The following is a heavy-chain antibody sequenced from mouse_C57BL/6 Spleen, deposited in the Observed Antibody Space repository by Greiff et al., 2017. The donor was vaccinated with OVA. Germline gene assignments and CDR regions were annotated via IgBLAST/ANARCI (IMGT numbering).Heavy chain of an antibody. CDR1: GYTFTSYW. J-gene: IGHJ3*01. CDR3: ARKGNGNYPGAY. V-gene: IGHV1-50*01. CDR2: IDPSDSYT. D-gene: IGHD2-1*01. Sequence: QLQQPGAELVKPGASVKLSCKASGYTFTSYWMQWVKQRPGQGLEWIGEIDPSDSYTNYNQKFKGKATLTVDTSSSTAYMQLSSLTSEDSAVYYCARKGNGNYPGAYWGQRTLVTVSA.